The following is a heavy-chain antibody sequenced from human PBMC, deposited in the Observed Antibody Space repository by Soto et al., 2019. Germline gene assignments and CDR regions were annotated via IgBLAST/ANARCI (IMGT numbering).Heavy chain of an antibody. V-gene: IGHV4-59*01. J-gene: IGHJ4*02. Sequence: SETLSLTCTVSGGSISSYYWSWIRQPPGKGLEWIGYIYYSGSTNYNPSLKSRVTISVDTSKNQFSLKLSSVTAADTAVYYCARDPAGWYTTWGQGTLVTVSS. CDR1: GGSISSYY. CDR2: IYYSGST. CDR3: ARDPAGWYTT. D-gene: IGHD2-15*01.